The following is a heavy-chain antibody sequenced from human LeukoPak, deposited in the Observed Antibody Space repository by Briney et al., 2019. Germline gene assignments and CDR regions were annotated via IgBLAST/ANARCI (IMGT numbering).Heavy chain of an antibody. D-gene: IGHD1-26*01. Sequence: GGSLRLSCAASGFTFSNAWMSWVRQAPGKGLEWVSAISGSGGSTYYADSVKGRFTISRDNSKNTLYLQMNSLRAEDTAVYYCASDSGSYLGFGYWGQGTLVTVSS. CDR1: GFTFSNAW. CDR2: ISGSGGST. CDR3: ASDSGSYLGFGY. J-gene: IGHJ4*02. V-gene: IGHV3-23*01.